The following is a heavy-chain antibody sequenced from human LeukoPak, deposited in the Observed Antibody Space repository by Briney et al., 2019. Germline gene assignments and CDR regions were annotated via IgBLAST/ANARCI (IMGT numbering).Heavy chain of an antibody. CDR1: GFTFSSYG. D-gene: IGHD1-26*01. Sequence: PGGSLRLSCAASGFTFSSYGMHWVRQAPGKELEWVAVIWYDGSNKYYADSVKGRFTISRDNSKNTLYLQMNSLGAEDTAVYYCARGWELLYWYGMDVWGQGTTVTVSS. V-gene: IGHV3-33*01. CDR2: IWYDGSNK. J-gene: IGHJ6*02. CDR3: ARGWELLYWYGMDV.